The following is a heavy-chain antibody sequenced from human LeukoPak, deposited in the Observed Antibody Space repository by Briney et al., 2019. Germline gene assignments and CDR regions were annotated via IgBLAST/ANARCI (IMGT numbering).Heavy chain of an antibody. Sequence: SQTLSLTCTVSGVSISSGGYYWTWIRQHPGKGLEWIGYMYYSGSTDYNPSLKSRLTISLDTSKNQFSLKLSSVTAADTAVYYCARTSSTSFRSYFAFWGQGTLVTVS. D-gene: IGHD2-2*01. J-gene: IGHJ4*02. V-gene: IGHV4-31*03. CDR2: MYYSGST. CDR3: ARTSSTSFRSYFAF. CDR1: GVSISSGGYY.